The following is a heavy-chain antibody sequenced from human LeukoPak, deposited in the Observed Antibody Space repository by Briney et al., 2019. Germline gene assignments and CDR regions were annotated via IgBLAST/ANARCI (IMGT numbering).Heavy chain of an antibody. J-gene: IGHJ4*02. D-gene: IGHD3-9*01. CDR3: AATYYDILTGYYEEVPFDH. V-gene: IGHV4-4*07. CDR1: GGSISSYY. Sequence: SETLSLTCTVSGGSISSYYWNWIRQPAGKGLEWSGRIYSSGRTNHNPSRKSRVTMSVDTSNHQFSLKLSSVTAADTAVYYCAATYYDILTGYYEEVPFDHWGQGTLVTVSS. CDR2: IYSSGRT.